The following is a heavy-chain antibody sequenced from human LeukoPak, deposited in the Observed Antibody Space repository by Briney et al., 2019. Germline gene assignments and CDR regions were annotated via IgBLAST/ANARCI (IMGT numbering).Heavy chain of an antibody. Sequence: GALRLSCAASGFTFSSFGMSWVRQAPGKELEWVSAISGRGVSTYYADSVKGRFTISRDNSKNSLYLQMNSLRAEDTAVYYCAKSNGYGLVDIWGQGTMVTVSS. D-gene: IGHD3-10*01. V-gene: IGHV3-23*01. CDR2: ISGRGVST. CDR1: GFTFSSFG. CDR3: AKSNGYGLVDI. J-gene: IGHJ3*02.